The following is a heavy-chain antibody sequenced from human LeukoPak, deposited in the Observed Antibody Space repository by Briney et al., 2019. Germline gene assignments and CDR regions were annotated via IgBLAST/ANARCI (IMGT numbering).Heavy chain of an antibody. V-gene: IGHV3-33*01. Sequence: PGRSLRLSCAASGFTFSSYGMHWVRQAPGKGLEWVAVIWYDGSNKYYADSVKGRFTISRDNSKNTLYLQMNSLRAEDTAVYYCARVGQWEPSGYYYYMDVWGKGTTVTVSS. D-gene: IGHD1-26*01. CDR1: GFTFSSYG. J-gene: IGHJ6*03. CDR3: ARVGQWEPSGYYYYMDV. CDR2: IWYDGSNK.